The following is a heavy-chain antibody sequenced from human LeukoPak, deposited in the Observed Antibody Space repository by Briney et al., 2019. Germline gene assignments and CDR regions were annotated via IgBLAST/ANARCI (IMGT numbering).Heavy chain of an antibody. CDR1: GFTFSSYE. Sequence: GGSLRLSCAASGFTFSSYEMNWVRQAPGKGLEWVSGINWNGGRTGYADSVKGRFTISRDNAKNSLYLQMNSLRAEDTALYYCAREMITIFGVLTAPFDYWGQGTLVTVSS. CDR3: AREMITIFGVLTAPFDY. J-gene: IGHJ4*02. CDR2: INWNGGRT. D-gene: IGHD3-3*01. V-gene: IGHV3-20*04.